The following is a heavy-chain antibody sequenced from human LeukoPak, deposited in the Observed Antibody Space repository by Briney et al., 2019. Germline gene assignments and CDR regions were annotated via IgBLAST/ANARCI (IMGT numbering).Heavy chain of an antibody. V-gene: IGHV1-69*13. CDR2: IIPIFGTA. Sequence: SVKVSCKASGGTFSSYAISWVRQAPGQGLEWMGGIIPIFGTANYAQKFQGRVTITADESTSTAYMELSSLRSEDTAVYYCARGGNVVVPAALFPVGYYYYMDVWGKGTTITVSS. CDR3: ARGGNVVVPAALFPVGYYYYMDV. D-gene: IGHD2-2*01. CDR1: GGTFSSYA. J-gene: IGHJ6*03.